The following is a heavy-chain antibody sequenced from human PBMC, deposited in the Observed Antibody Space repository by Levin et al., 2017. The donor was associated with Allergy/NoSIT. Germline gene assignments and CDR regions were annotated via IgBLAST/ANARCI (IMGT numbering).Heavy chain of an antibody. CDR3: ARGTCITMVRGDCYYGMDV. CDR1: GGTFSSYA. D-gene: IGHD3-10*01. V-gene: IGHV1-69*06. CDR2: IIPIFGTA. J-gene: IGHJ6*02. Sequence: VASVKVSCKASGGTFSSYAISWVRQAPGQGLEWMGGIIPIFGTANYAQKFQGRVTITADKSTSTAYMELSSLRSEDTAVYYCARGTCITMVRGDCYYGMDVWGQGTTVTVSS.